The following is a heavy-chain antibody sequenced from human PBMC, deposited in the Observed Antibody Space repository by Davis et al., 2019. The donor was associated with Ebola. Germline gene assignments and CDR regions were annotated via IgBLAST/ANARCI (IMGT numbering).Heavy chain of an antibody. J-gene: IGHJ4*02. V-gene: IGHV1-3*01. CDR3: ATAGTLEYYFDY. CDR1: GYTFTSYA. CDR2: INAGNGNT. Sequence: ASVKVSCKASGYTFTSYAMHWVRQAPGQRLEWMGWINAGNGNTKYSQKFQGRVTMTRDTSTSTVYMELSSLRSEDTAVYYCATAGTLEYYFDYWGQGTLVTVSS. D-gene: IGHD6-13*01.